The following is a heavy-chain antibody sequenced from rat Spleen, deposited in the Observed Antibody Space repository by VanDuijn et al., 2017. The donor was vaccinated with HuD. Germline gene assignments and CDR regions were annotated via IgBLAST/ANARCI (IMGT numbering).Heavy chain of an antibody. D-gene: IGHD1-12*01. CDR3: TRDNHYYDA. CDR2: ITNTGGST. V-gene: IGHV5-17*01. Sequence: EVQLVESGGGLVQPGRSLKLSCAPSGFSFSDYAVAWVRQAPKKGLEWVASITNTGGSTYYPDSVKGRFTISRDNAKSTLYLQMNSLRSEDTATYYCTRDNHYYDAWGQGVMVTVSS. CDR1: GFSFSDYA. J-gene: IGHJ2*01.